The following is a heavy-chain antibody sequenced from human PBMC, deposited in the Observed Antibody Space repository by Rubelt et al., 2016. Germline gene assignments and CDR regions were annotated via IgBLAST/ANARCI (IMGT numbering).Heavy chain of an antibody. CDR3: VRSVDNGGNSGDY. CDR1: GGSFSGYY. J-gene: IGHJ4*02. D-gene: IGHD4-23*01. CDR2: ISSRSRNI. Sequence: VQLQQWGAGLLKPSETLSLTCAVYGGSFSGYYWNWIRQPPGKGLEWVSSISSRSRNIYQADSVKGRFIISRGDDKNAGYTQMNSRRAEATAVYDCVRSVDNGGNSGDYWGQGTLVTVSS. V-gene: IGHV3-21*06.